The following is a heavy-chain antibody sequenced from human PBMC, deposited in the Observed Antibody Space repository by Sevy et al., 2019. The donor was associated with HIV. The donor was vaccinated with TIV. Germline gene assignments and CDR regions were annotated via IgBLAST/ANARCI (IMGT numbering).Heavy chain of an antibody. CDR1: GFTFGDYA. V-gene: IGHV3-9*01. D-gene: IGHD6-19*01. Sequence: GGSLRLSCAASGFTFGDYAIHWVRQAPGKGLEWVSGISWNSISIGYADSVKGRFTISRDNAKNSLYLQMNSLTAEDTALYYCAKARVYSSGWYDYWGQGTLVTVSS. CDR3: AKARVYSSGWYDY. J-gene: IGHJ4*02. CDR2: ISWNSISI.